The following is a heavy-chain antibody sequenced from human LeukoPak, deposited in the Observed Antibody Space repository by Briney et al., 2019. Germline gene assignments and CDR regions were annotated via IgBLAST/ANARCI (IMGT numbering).Heavy chain of an antibody. V-gene: IGHV4-38-2*01. Sequence: SETLSLTCAVSGYSVSSGYYWGWIRQPPGKGLEWIGYIYHSGSTYYKSSLKSRVTISVDTSKNQFSLKLGSVTAADTAVYYCARLPHCSTTTCYAGGYYFEYWGQGTLVIVSS. CDR3: ARLPHCSTTTCYAGGYYFEY. CDR1: GYSVSSGYY. D-gene: IGHD2-2*01. CDR2: IYHSGST. J-gene: IGHJ4*02.